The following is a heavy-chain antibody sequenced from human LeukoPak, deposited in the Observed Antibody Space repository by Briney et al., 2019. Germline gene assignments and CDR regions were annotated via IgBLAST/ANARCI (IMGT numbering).Heavy chain of an antibody. Sequence: SVKVSCKASGGTFSSYAISWVRQAPGQGLEWMGRIIPILGIANYAQKFQGRVTITADKSTSTAYMELSSLRSDDTAVYYCARGDYDYGGTDYWGQGTLVTVSS. V-gene: IGHV1-69*04. D-gene: IGHD4-23*01. CDR3: ARGDYDYGGTDY. CDR2: IIPILGIA. J-gene: IGHJ4*02. CDR1: GGTFSSYA.